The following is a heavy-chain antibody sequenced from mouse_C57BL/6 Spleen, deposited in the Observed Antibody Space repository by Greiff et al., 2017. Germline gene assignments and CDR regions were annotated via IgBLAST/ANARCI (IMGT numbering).Heavy chain of an antibody. Sequence: VQLQQPGAELVKPGASVKLSCKASGYTFTSYWITWVKQRPGQGLEWIGDIYPGSGSTNYNEKFKSKATLTVDTSSSTAYMQLRSLTSEDSAVYDSARALFPTYAMDYWGQGTSVTVSS. V-gene: IGHV1-55*01. J-gene: IGHJ4*01. CDR1: GYTFTSYW. CDR3: ARALFPTYAMDY. CDR2: IYPGSGST. D-gene: IGHD1-1*01.